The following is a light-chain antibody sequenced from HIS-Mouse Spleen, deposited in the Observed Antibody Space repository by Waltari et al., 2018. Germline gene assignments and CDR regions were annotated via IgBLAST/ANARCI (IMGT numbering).Light chain of an antibody. CDR1: SSDVGRYNL. Sequence: QSALTQPASVSGSPGQSITISCTCTSSDVGRYNLFSWYQQHPGKAPKLMIYEGSKRPSGVSNRFSGSKSGNTASLTISGLQAEDEADYYCCSYAGSSTFYVFGTGTKVTVL. CDR2: EGS. CDR3: CSYAGSSTFYV. V-gene: IGLV2-23*01. J-gene: IGLJ1*01.